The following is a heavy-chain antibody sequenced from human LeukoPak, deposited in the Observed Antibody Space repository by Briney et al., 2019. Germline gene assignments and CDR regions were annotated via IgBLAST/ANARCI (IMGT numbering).Heavy chain of an antibody. CDR1: GGTFSSYA. J-gene: IGHJ3*02. CDR3: ARVNVIVVSDDAFDI. Sequence: SVKVSCKASGGTFSSYAISWVRQAPGQGLEWMGRVIPIFDATNYAQKFQGRVTITTDESTSTAYMELSSLRSEDTAVYYCARVNVIVVSDDAFDIWGQGTMVTVSS. CDR2: VIPIFDAT. D-gene: IGHD3-22*01. V-gene: IGHV1-69*05.